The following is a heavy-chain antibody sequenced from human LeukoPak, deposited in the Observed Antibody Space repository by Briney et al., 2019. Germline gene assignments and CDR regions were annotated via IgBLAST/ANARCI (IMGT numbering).Heavy chain of an antibody. D-gene: IGHD2-21*02. CDR3: ARGEVLTSALFWRGGMFDF. CDR1: GGSLSSYS. V-gene: IGHV4-34*01. CDR2: ISHSGST. J-gene: IGHJ4*02. Sequence: SETLSLTCAVYGGSLSSYSWSWIRQPPGKGLEWIGEISHSGSTNYNPSLKSRVTTSVDTSKNQFSLNLSSVTAADTAVYYCARGEVLTSALFWRGGMFDFWGQGTLVTVSS.